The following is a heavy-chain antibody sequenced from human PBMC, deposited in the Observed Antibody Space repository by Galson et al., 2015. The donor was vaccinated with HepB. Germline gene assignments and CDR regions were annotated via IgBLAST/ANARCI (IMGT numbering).Heavy chain of an antibody. CDR3: ARQTGLLVRGKSRIVGATGWFDP. Sequence: QSGAEVKKPGESLKISCKGSGYSFTSYWIGWVRQMPGKGLEWMGIIYPGDSDTRYSPSFQGQVTISADKSISTAYLQWSSLKASDTAMYYCARQTGLLVRGKSRIVGATGWFDPWGQGTLVTVSS. CDR2: IYPGDSDT. J-gene: IGHJ5*02. CDR1: GYSFTSYW. V-gene: IGHV5-51*01. D-gene: IGHD1-26*01.